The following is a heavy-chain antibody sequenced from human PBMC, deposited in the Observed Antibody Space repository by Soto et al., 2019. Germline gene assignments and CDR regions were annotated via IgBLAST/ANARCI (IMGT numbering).Heavy chain of an antibody. CDR1: GDSVSSPYY. D-gene: IGHD6-19*01. CDR3: ARSAGWYAVHS. J-gene: IGHJ4*02. CDR2: VFHTGTT. Sequence: QVQLQESGPGLVKPSGTLSLTCAVSGDSVSSPYYWCWVRQPPGKGLEWIGEVFHTGTTSYNPSLRSRVTISMDKSINPFSLALSSVTAADTAVYYCARSAGWYAVHSWGPGTLVIV. V-gene: IGHV4-4*02.